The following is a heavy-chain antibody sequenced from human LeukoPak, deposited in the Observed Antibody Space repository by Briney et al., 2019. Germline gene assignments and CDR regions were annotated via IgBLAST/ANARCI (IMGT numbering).Heavy chain of an antibody. CDR3: ARALYGSGNYYYPGDY. J-gene: IGHJ4*02. CDR1: GFTFSNW. V-gene: IGHV3-74*01. D-gene: IGHD3-10*01. CDR2: INSDGSST. Sequence: PGGSLRLSCAASGFTFSNWMHWVRQAPGKGLVWVSRINSDGSSTTYADSVKDRFTISRDNAKNTLYLQMNSLRAEDTAMYYCARALYGSGNYYYPGDYWGQGTLVTVSS.